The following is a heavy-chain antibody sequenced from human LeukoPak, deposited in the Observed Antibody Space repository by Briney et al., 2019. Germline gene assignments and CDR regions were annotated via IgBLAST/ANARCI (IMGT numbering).Heavy chain of an antibody. CDR2: IYYSGST. CDR1: GGSISSGGYY. CDR3: ARGIAPYYYDSSGYPFDY. Sequence: SETLSLTCIVSGGSISSGGYYWSWIRQHPGKGLEWIGYIYYSGSTYYNPSLKSRVTISVDTSKNQFSLKLSSVTAADTAVYYCARGIAPYYYDSSGYPFDYWGQGTLVTVSS. D-gene: IGHD3-22*01. V-gene: IGHV4-31*03. J-gene: IGHJ4*02.